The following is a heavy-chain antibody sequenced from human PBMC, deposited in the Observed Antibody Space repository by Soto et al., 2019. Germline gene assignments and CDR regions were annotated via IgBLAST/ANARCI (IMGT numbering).Heavy chain of an antibody. Sequence: ASVKVSCKASGYTFPSYGISWVRQAPGQGLEWMGWISAYNGNTNYAQKHQGRVTMTTDTSTSTAYMELRSLRSDDTAVYYCACDLYTVSWHYYYYYYYMDVWGKGTTVTVSS. CDR3: ACDLYTVSWHYYYYYYYMDV. D-gene: IGHD6-13*01. CDR2: ISAYNGNT. J-gene: IGHJ6*03. CDR1: GYTFPSYG. V-gene: IGHV1-18*01.